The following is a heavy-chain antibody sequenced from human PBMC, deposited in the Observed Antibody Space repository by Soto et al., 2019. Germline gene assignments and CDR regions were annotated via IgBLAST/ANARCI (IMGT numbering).Heavy chain of an antibody. CDR2: INHSGST. J-gene: IGHJ4*02. CDR3: ARDVVAARGAYFDY. D-gene: IGHD6-6*01. V-gene: IGHV4-34*01. Sequence: SETLSLTCAVYGGSFSGYYWSWIRQPPGKGLEWIGEINHSGSTNYNPSLKSRVTISVDTSKNQFSLKLSSVTAADTAVYYCARDVVAARGAYFDYWGQGTLVTVSS. CDR1: GGSFSGYY.